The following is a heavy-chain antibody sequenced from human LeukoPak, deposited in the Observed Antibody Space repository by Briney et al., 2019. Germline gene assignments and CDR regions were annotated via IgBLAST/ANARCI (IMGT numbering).Heavy chain of an antibody. CDR1: GFTFSSYS. CDR3: ARHSSSWSYYFDY. J-gene: IGHJ4*02. V-gene: IGHV3-21*01. Sequence: PGGSLRLSCAASGFTFSSYSMNWVRQAPGKGLEWVSSISSSSSYIYYADSVKGRFTISRDNAKNSLYLQMNSLRAEDTAVYYCARHSSSWSYYFDYWGQGTLVTVSS. CDR2: ISSSSSYI. D-gene: IGHD6-13*01.